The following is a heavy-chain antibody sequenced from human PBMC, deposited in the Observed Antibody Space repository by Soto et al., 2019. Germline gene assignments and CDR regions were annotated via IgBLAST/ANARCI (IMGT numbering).Heavy chain of an antibody. D-gene: IGHD6-13*01. J-gene: IGHJ6*02. V-gene: IGHV4-34*01. Sequence: LSLTCAVYGGSFSGYYWSWIRQPPGKGLEWIGEINHSGSTNYNPSLKSRVTISVGTSKNQFSLKLSSVTAADTAVYYCATAKSSSSWYYYYYYGMDVWGQGTTVTVSS. CDR3: ATAKSSSSWYYYYYYGMDV. CDR2: INHSGST. CDR1: GGSFSGYY.